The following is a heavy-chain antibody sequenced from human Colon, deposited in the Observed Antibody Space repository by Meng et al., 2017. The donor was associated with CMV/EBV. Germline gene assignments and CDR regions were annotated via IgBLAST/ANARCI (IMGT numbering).Heavy chain of an antibody. CDR3: AMYCFTTGCYAGEYYYHGMDV. CDR1: GYSFNSYW. D-gene: IGHD3-16*01. J-gene: IGHJ6*02. Sequence: KVSCKGSGYSFNSYWIGWVRQVPGKGLEWMGVIYPRDSDIRYSPSFQGQVTISADKSISTAYLHWSSLRASDTATYFCAMYCFTTGCYAGEYYYHGMDVWGQGTTVTVSS. V-gene: IGHV5-51*01. CDR2: IYPRDSDI.